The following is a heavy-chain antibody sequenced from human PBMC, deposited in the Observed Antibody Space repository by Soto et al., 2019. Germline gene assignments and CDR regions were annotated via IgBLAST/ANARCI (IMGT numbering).Heavy chain of an antibody. V-gene: IGHV4-31*03. CDR2: IYYGGST. CDR3: ARGGRNYDLWSGYYRFGYFDY. Sequence: TLCLSATVSGISIISCGYYWSWIRQHPRKGLERSGYIYYGGSTYYTPSLKSGVTISVDTCMNQFSLKLSSVTAADTAVYYCARGGRNYDLWSGYYRFGYFDYWFQGILV. D-gene: IGHD3-3*01. CDR1: GISIISCGYY. J-gene: IGHJ4*02.